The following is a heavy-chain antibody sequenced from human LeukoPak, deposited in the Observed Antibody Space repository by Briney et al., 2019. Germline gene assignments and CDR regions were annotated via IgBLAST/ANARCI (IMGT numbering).Heavy chain of an antibody. CDR1: GFTFSSYG. CDR3: AREGAQYCSSTSCSFFDY. J-gene: IGHJ4*02. CDR2: IWYDGSNK. V-gene: IGHV3-33*01. D-gene: IGHD2-2*01. Sequence: GGSLRLSCAASGFTFSSYGMHWVRQAPGKGLEWVAVIWYDGSNKYYADSVKGRFTISRDNSKNTLYLQMNSLRAEDTAVYYCAREGAQYCSSTSCSFFDYWGQGTLVTVSS.